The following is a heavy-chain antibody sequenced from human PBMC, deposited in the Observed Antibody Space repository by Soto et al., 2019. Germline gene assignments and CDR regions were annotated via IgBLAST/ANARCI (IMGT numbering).Heavy chain of an antibody. D-gene: IGHD4-17*01. CDR3: ARISNDYGGNGAFDY. J-gene: IGHJ4*02. Sequence: KTSETLSLTCTVSGGSISNYYWIWIRQPPGKGLDWIGYVHYSGRATYNPSFKSRVSISVDTSKNQFSVNMSSVTAADTAVYYCARISNDYGGNGAFDYWGQGTLVTVSS. V-gene: IGHV4-59*01. CDR2: VHYSGRA. CDR1: GGSISNYY.